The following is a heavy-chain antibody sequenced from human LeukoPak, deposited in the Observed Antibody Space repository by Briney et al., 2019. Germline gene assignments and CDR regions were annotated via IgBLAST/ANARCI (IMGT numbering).Heavy chain of an antibody. Sequence: GGPLRLSCAPSGFPHSFYVMSGVRQPPGKAVEGVSANCGSGGSTYYADSVKGRFTISRDNSKNTLYLQMNGLRAEDTAVYYCANKGSWYVVDYWGQGTVVTVSS. D-gene: IGHD6-13*01. CDR2: NCGSGGST. J-gene: IGHJ4*02. V-gene: IGHV3-23*01. CDR1: GFPHSFYV. CDR3: ANKGSWYVVDY.